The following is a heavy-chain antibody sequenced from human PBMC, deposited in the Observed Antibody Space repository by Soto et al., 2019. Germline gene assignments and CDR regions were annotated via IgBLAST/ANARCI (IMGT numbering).Heavy chain of an antibody. Sequence: LSLTCTVSGGSLSSYYWSWIRRPPGKGLEWIGYIYYTGSTNYNPSLKSRVTISVDTSKNQFSLKLSSVTAADTAVYYCARPNDSSGYYPLIYWGQGTPVTVSS. CDR2: IYYTGST. CDR3: ARPNDSSGYYPLIY. V-gene: IGHV4-59*13. D-gene: IGHD3-22*01. CDR1: GGSLSSYY. J-gene: IGHJ4*02.